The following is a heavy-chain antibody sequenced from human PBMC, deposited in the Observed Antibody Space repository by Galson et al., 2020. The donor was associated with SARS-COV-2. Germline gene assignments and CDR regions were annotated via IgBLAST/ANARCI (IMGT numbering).Heavy chain of an antibody. CDR3: ARLRYSNVLTGYMVYR. V-gene: IGHV1-2*02. Sequence: ASVKVSRMASGYTFTDYFIHWVRQAPGKGLAGMGWINQKRGGSNYVQKFEGRVTMTRDTSITTAYMELSRLRADDTAVYYCARLRYSNVLTGYMVYRWGQGTKGTDCS. CDR2: INQKRGGS. CDR1: GYTFTDYF. D-gene: IGHD3-9*01. J-gene: IGHJ6*02.